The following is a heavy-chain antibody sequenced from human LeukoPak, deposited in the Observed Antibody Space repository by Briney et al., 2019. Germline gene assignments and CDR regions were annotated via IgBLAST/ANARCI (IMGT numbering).Heavy chain of an antibody. J-gene: IGHJ5*02. CDR3: AKDGVSFNKRWDWFDP. CDR1: GFTFNNYH. CDR2: ISTSSSYI. D-gene: IGHD1-26*01. Sequence: GGSLRLSCAASGFTFNNYHMNWVRQAPGKGLEWVSSISTSSSYIYYADSVKGRFTISRDNAKNSLYLQMNSLRAEDTAVYYCAKDGVSFNKRWDWFDPWGQGTLVTVSS. V-gene: IGHV3-21*04.